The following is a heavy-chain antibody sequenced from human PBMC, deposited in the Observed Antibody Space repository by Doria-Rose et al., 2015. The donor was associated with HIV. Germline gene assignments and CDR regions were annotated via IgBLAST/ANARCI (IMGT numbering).Heavy chain of an antibody. CDR2: IFSDDER. CDR3: ARIKSSRWYHKYYFDF. CDR1: GVSLSSPGMG. Sequence: QITLKESGPVLVKPTETLTLTCTVSGVSLSSPGMGVSWIRQPPGKALEWLANIFSDDERAYTTSLRSRLTISRDTSNSQVVLTMTDMDPVDTATYYCARIKSSRWYHKYYFDFWGQGTLVIVSA. D-gene: IGHD6-13*01. J-gene: IGHJ4*02. V-gene: IGHV2-26*01.